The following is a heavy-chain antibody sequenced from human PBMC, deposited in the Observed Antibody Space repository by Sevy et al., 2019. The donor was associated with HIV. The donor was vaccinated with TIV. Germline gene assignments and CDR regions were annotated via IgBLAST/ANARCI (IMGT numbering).Heavy chain of an antibody. J-gene: IGHJ4*02. Sequence: RGCLRLSCAASGFTFSNAWMSWVRQAPGKGLERVGRIKSKTDGGTTDYAAPVKGRFTISRDDSKNTLYQQMNSLKTEHTAVYYCTTDLIDYWGQGTLVTVSS. CDR2: IKSKTDGGTT. CDR1: GFTFSNAW. V-gene: IGHV3-15*01. CDR3: TTDLIDY. D-gene: IGHD3-9*01.